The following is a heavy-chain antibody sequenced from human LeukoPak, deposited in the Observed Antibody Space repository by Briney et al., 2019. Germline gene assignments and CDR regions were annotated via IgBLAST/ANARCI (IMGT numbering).Heavy chain of an antibody. CDR2: IYYSGST. CDR3: ARGAQKRITMVRGVIGGGYYFDY. J-gene: IGHJ4*02. D-gene: IGHD3-10*01. CDR1: GGSISSSSYY. V-gene: IGHV4-39*07. Sequence: SETLSLTCTVSGGSISSSSYYWGWIRQPPGKGLEWIGSIYYSGSTNYNPSLKSRVTISVDTSKNQFSLKLSSVTAADTAVYYCARGAQKRITMVRGVIGGGYYFDYWGQGTLVTVSS.